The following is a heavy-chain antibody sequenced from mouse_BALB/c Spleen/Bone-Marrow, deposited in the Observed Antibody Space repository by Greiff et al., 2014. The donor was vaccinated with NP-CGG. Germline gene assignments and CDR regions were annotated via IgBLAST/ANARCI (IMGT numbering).Heavy chain of an antibody. J-gene: IGHJ4*01. CDR1: GFNIKDTY. D-gene: IGHD2-14*01. CDR3: AQGYDGSMDH. CDR2: IDPANGNT. Sequence: VQLQQSGAELVKPGASVKLSCTASGFNIKDTYMHWVKQRPEQGLEWIGRIDPANGNTKYDPKFQGKATITADTSSNTAYLQLNILTTEDTAVYYCAQGYDGSMDHWGQGTSAT. V-gene: IGHV14-3*02.